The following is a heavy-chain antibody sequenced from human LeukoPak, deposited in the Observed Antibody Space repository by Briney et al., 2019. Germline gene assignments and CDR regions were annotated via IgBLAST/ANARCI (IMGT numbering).Heavy chain of an antibody. D-gene: IGHD3-22*01. CDR3: ARVTGYMIEDYFDY. CDR2: IYYSGST. V-gene: IGHV4-59*01. Sequence: PSETLSLTCTVSAGSISSYYWSWIRQPPGKGLEWIGYIYYSGSTNYNPSLKSRVTISVDTSKNQFSLRLSSVTAADTAVYYCARVTGYMIEDYFDYWGQGTLVTASS. J-gene: IGHJ4*02. CDR1: AGSISSYY.